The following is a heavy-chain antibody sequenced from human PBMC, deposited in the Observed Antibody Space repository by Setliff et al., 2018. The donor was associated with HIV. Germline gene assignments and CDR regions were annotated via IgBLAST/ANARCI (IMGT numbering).Heavy chain of an antibody. Sequence: ASVKVSCKASGYTFSSYAINWVRQAPGQGLEWMGGIIPVYGTPKYAQKMQGRVTITTIESTSTAYMELTSLRSEDTAVYYCAREVDVVTTSDAFDIWGRGTMVTV. CDR2: IIPVYGTP. D-gene: IGHD2-21*02. J-gene: IGHJ3*02. CDR1: GYTFSSYA. V-gene: IGHV1-69*05. CDR3: AREVDVVTTSDAFDI.